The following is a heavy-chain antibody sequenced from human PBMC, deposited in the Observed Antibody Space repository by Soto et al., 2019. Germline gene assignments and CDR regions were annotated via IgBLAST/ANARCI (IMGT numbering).Heavy chain of an antibody. CDR3: ARDLGVYCISTSCYDLFWFDP. J-gene: IGHJ5*02. CDR2: IYYSGST. V-gene: IGHV4-61*01. D-gene: IGHD2-2*01. CDR1: GGSVSSGSYY. Sequence: SETLSLTCTVSGGSVSSGSYYWSWIRQPPGKGLEWIGYIYYSGSTNYNPSLKSRVIISVDTSKNQFSLKLSSVTAADTAVYYCARDLGVYCISTSCYDLFWFDPWGQGTLVTVSS.